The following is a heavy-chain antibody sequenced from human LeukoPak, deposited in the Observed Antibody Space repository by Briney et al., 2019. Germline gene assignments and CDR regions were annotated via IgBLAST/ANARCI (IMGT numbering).Heavy chain of an antibody. V-gene: IGHV4-59*08. CDR3: ARRLHDSSGYFLDY. J-gene: IGHJ4*02. CDR2: IYYSGST. Sequence: PSETLSLTCTVSGGSISSYYWSWIRQPPGKGLEWIGYIYYSGSTSYNPSLKSRVTISVDASKNQFSLKLSSVTAADTAVYYCARRLHDSSGYFLDYWGQGTLVTVSS. CDR1: GGSISSYY. D-gene: IGHD3-22*01.